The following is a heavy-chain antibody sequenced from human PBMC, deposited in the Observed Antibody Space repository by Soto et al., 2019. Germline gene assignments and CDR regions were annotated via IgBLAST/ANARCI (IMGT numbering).Heavy chain of an antibody. CDR1: GGSISSSSYY. D-gene: IGHD6-13*01. V-gene: IGHV4-39*01. J-gene: IGHJ4*02. Sequence: QLQLQESGPGLVKPSETLSLTCTVSGGSISSSSYYWGWIRQPPGKGLEWIGSIYYSGSTYYNPSLESRFTRSVDTCINQFSLKLDSVTAADTAVYYGARHGAYSSSWYVDYWGQGTLVTVSS. CDR2: IYYSGST. CDR3: ARHGAYSSSWYVDY.